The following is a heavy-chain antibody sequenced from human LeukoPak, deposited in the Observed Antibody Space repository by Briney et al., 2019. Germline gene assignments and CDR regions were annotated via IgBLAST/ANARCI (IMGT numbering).Heavy chain of an antibody. D-gene: IGHD1-26*01. J-gene: IGHJ4*02. CDR1: GYTFTSYG. CDR3: ARGRVRGGVGAPALGY. V-gene: IGHV1-18*01. CDR2: ISAYNGNT. Sequence: GASVKVSCKASGYTFTSYGISWVRQAPGQGPEWMGWISAYNGNTNYAQKFQGRVTMTRNTSISTAYMELSSLRSEDTAVYYCARGRVRGGVGAPALGYWGQGTLVTVSS.